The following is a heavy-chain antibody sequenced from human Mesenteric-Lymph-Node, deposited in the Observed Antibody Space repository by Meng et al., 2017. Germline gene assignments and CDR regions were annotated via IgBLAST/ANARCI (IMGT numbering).Heavy chain of an antibody. CDR2: ISAYNGMT. J-gene: IGHJ6*02. V-gene: IGHV1-18*01. CDR1: GYTFNLYG. CDR3: ARDDYLTSGSSYYYHGMDV. D-gene: IGHD3-10*01. Sequence: ASVKVSCKASGYTFNLYGISWVRQAPGQGLEWMGWISAYNGMTHYAQKLQGRVIMTTDTSTSTARMELRSLRSDDTAVYYCARDDYLTSGSSYYYHGMDVWGQGTTVTVSS.